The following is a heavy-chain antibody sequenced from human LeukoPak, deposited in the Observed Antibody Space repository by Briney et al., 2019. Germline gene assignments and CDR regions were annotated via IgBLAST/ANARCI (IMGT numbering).Heavy chain of an antibody. CDR2: ISWNSGSI. CDR3: VKDVSVAAAEGGDFDH. Sequence: PGGSLRLSCVASGFTLDDYAMHWVRQAPGKGLEWVSGISWNSGSINYADSVKGRFTISRDNAKNSLYLQMNSLRAEDTALYYCVKDVSVAAAEGGDFDHWGQGTLVTVSS. V-gene: IGHV3-9*01. CDR1: GFTLDDYA. J-gene: IGHJ4*02. D-gene: IGHD6-13*01.